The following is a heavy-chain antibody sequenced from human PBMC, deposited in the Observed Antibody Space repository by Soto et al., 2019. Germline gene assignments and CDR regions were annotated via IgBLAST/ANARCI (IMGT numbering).Heavy chain of an antibody. Sequence: QVQLVESGGGVVQPGRSLRLSCAASGFTFSSYGMHWVRQAPGKGLEWVAVIWYDGSNKYYADSVKGRFTISRDNSKNTLYLQMNSLRAEDTAVYYCARDPHYDSSGYCSGFDYWGQGTLVTVSS. CDR3: ARDPHYDSSGYCSGFDY. J-gene: IGHJ4*02. CDR2: IWYDGSNK. CDR1: GFTFSSYG. V-gene: IGHV3-33*01. D-gene: IGHD3-22*01.